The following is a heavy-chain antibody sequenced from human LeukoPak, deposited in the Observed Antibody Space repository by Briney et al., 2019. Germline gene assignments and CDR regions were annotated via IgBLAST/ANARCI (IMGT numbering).Heavy chain of an antibody. V-gene: IGHV4-34*01. CDR3: ARGRRYDFWSGYYAPNVNWFDP. D-gene: IGHD3-3*01. J-gene: IGHJ5*02. CDR1: GGSFSGYY. CDR2: INHSGST. Sequence: PSETLSLTCAVYGGSFSGYYWSLIRQPPGKGLEWIGEINHSGSTNYNPSLKSRVTISVDTSKNQFSLKLSSVTAADTAVYYCARGRRYDFWSGYYAPNVNWFDPWGQGTPVTVSS.